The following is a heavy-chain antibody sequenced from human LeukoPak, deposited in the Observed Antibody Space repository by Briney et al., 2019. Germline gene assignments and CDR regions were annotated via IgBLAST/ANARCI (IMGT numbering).Heavy chain of an antibody. J-gene: IGHJ5*02. Sequence: ASVKVSCKASGYTFTGYYMHWVRQAPAQGLEWMGGIDPNSGGTNYAQKFQGRVTMTRDTSTSTAYMELSRLRSDDTAMYYCARAGGDVVVVPAANWFDPWGQGTLVTVSS. CDR3: ARAGGDVVVVPAANWFDP. V-gene: IGHV1-2*02. CDR1: GYTFTGYY. D-gene: IGHD2-2*01. CDR2: IDPNSGGT.